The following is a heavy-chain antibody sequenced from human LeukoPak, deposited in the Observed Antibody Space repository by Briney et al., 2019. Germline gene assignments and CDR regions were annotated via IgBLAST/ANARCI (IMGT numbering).Heavy chain of an antibody. V-gene: IGHV3-53*01. J-gene: IGHJ3*02. Sequence: GGSLRLSCAASGLTVSSNYMSWVRQAPGKGLEWVSIIFSGGSTYYADSVKGRFTITRDNSKNTLYLQMNSLRAEDTAVYYCARVGYYYDSGGYYYAFDIWGQGTMVTVSS. CDR3: ARVGYYYDSGGYYYAFDI. CDR1: GLTVSSNY. D-gene: IGHD3-22*01. CDR2: IFSGGST.